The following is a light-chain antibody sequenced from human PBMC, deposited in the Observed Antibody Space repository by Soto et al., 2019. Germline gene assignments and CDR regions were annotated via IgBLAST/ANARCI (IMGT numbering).Light chain of an antibody. J-gene: IGKJ2*01. Sequence: DIQMTQSPSTLSASVGDRVTITCRASQSIGTWLAWYQQKPGKAPNLLIYDASKLESGVPSRFSGSGSGTGFPLTISSLQPDDFATYYCQQYDSYSPATFGQGTKLEIK. CDR1: QSIGTW. CDR3: QQYDSYSPAT. V-gene: IGKV1-5*01. CDR2: DAS.